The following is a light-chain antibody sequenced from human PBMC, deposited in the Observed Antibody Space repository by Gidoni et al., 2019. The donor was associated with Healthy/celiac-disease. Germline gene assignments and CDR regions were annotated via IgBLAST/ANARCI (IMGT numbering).Light chain of an antibody. CDR1: QSVSSN. V-gene: IGKV3-15*01. Sequence: ERVMTQSPATLSVSPGERATLSSRASQSVSSNFAWYQQKPGQAPRLLIYGASTRATGIPARFSGGGSGTEFTLTISSLQSEDFAVYYCQQYNNWPLTFGPGTKVEIK. J-gene: IGKJ3*01. CDR2: GAS. CDR3: QQYNNWPLT.